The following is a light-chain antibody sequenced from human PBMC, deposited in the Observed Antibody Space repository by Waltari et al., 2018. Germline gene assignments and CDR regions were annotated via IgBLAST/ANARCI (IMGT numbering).Light chain of an antibody. CDR1: TRCVGVYYL. J-gene: IGLJ2*01. CDR3: CSYALSGAVV. V-gene: IGLV2-23*02. CDR2: EVT. Sequence: SSLTPPAPVSWAPGQAITISCSGTTRCVGVYYLFFWYQQHPSQAPKLMIYEVTKRPSGVSDRFSGSKSGHTASLTISGLQAEDEANYYCCSYALSGAVVFGGGTKLTVL.